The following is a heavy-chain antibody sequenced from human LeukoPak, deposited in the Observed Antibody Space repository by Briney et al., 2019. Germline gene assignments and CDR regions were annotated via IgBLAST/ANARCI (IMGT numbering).Heavy chain of an antibody. CDR1: GYSISSGYY. D-gene: IGHD2-2*01. CDR3: AREVPASSPPDY. J-gene: IGHJ4*02. Sequence: SETLSLTCTVSGYSISSGYYWGWIRQPPGKGLEWIGSIYHSGRTYYNPSLKSRVTISVDTSKTQFSLKLSSVTAADTAVYYCAREVPASSPPDYWGQGTLVTVSS. V-gene: IGHV4-38-2*02. CDR2: IYHSGRT.